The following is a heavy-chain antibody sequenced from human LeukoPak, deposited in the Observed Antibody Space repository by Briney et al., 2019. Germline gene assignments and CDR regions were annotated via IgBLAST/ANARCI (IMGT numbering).Heavy chain of an antibody. D-gene: IGHD3-3*01. CDR1: GGSISSGGYY. J-gene: IGHJ5*02. Sequence: SETLSLTCTVSGGSISSGGYYWSWIRQHPGKGLEWIGYIYYSGSTYYNPSLKSRVTISVDTSKNQFSLKLSSVPAADTAVYYCAREAFGTSYNWFDPWGQGTLVTVSS. CDR3: AREAFGTSYNWFDP. V-gene: IGHV4-31*03. CDR2: IYYSGST.